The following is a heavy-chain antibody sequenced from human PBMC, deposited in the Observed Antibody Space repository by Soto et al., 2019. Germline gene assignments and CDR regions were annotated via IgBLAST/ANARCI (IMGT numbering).Heavy chain of an antibody. CDR3: AKISAYDILTGYYPYYFDY. Sequence: WGSLRLSCAASGFTFSSYAMSWVRQAPGKGLEWVSAISGSGGSTYYADSVKGRFTISRDNSKNTLYLQMNSLRAEDTAVYYCAKISAYDILTGYYPYYFDYWGQGTLVTVS. CDR1: GFTFSSYA. J-gene: IGHJ4*02. D-gene: IGHD3-9*01. CDR2: ISGSGGST. V-gene: IGHV3-23*01.